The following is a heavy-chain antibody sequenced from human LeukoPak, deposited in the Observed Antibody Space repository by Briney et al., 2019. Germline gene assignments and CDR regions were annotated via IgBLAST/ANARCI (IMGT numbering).Heavy chain of an antibody. CDR2: INPNSGGT. V-gene: IGHV1-2*04. CDR3: ARAAVAGTENWFDP. Sequence: ASVKVSCKASGYTFTSYDINWVRQATGQGLEWMGWINPNSGGTNYAQKFQGWVTMTRDTSISTAYMELSRLRSDDTAVYYCARAAVAGTENWFDPWGQGTLVTVSS. CDR1: GYTFTSYD. D-gene: IGHD6-19*01. J-gene: IGHJ5*02.